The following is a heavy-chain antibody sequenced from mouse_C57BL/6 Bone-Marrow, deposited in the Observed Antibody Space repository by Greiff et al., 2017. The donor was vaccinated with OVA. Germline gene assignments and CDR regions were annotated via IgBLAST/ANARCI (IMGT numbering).Heavy chain of an antibody. D-gene: IGHD1-1*01. Sequence: EVQVVESGGGLVQPGGSLSLSCAASGFTFTDYYMSWVRQPPGKALEWLGFIRNKANGYTTEYSASVKGRFTISRDNSQSILYLQMNALRAEDSATYYCARYIYDGSSPLDYWGQGTTLTVSS. J-gene: IGHJ2*01. CDR1: GFTFTDYY. V-gene: IGHV7-3*01. CDR3: ARYIYDGSSPLDY. CDR2: IRNKANGYTT.